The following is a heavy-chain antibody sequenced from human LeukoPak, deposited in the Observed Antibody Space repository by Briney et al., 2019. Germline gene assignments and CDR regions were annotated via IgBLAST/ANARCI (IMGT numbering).Heavy chain of an antibody. CDR3: VRQSGEYCTNGICYLFDY. CDR1: GASISSPHYY. J-gene: IGHJ4*02. CDR2: VYYSGST. D-gene: IGHD2-8*01. V-gene: IGHV4-39*01. Sequence: SETLSLTCTVSGASISSPHYYWGWIRQAPGKGLKWIGSVYYSGSTYYSSSLKSRVTLSVDTSKKQFSLKLSSVTAADTAMYYCVRQSGEYCTNGICYLFDYWGQGILVTVSS.